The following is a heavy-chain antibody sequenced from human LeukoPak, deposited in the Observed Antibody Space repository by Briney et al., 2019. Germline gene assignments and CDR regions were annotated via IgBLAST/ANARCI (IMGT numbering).Heavy chain of an antibody. D-gene: IGHD3-22*01. CDR2: IYYSGST. CDR1: GGSMSSYY. CDR3: ARVTGYMIEDYFDY. J-gene: IGHJ4*02. Sequence: PSETLSLTCTVSGGSMSSYYWSWIRQSPGKGLEWIGYIYYSGSTNYNPSLKSRVTISVDTSKNQFSLRLSSVTAADTAVYYCARVTGYMIEDYFDYWGQGTLVTVSS. V-gene: IGHV4-59*01.